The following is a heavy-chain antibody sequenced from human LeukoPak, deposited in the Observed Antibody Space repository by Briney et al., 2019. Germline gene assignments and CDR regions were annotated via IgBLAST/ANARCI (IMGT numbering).Heavy chain of an antibody. CDR1: GFTFSSYG. D-gene: IGHD5-24*01. V-gene: IGHV3-30*02. J-gene: IGHJ4*02. CDR2: IRYDGSNK. Sequence: GGSLRLSCAASGFTFSSYGMHWVRQAPGKGLEWVAFIRYDGSNKYYADSVKRRFTISRDNSKNTLYLQMNSLRAEDTAVYYCAKDVDGYNVLDYWGQGTLVTVSS. CDR3: AKDVDGYNVLDY.